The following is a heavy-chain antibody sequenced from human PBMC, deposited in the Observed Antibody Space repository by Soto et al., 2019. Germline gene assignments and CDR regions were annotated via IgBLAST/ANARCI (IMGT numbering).Heavy chain of an antibody. V-gene: IGHV4-61*03. D-gene: IGHD6-13*01. CDR2: IYDSGGT. CDR3: GGHISRWYTGLDY. CDR1: GRGVNSGSYY. J-gene: IGHJ4*02. Sequence: GXRSLPCTCAGRGVNSGSYYWSWIRQAPGKGLEWIGYIYDSGGTTYNPSLKSRVTISLDTSKNHFSLKLIYVTAADTAVYFCGGHISRWYTGLDYWGKGPLSTVSS.